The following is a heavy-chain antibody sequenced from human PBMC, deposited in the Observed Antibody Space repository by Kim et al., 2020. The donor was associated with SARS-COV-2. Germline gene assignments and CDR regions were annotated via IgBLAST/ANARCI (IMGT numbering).Heavy chain of an antibody. CDR1: GFTITSHP. CDR3: AKGGTRPYFFDS. J-gene: IGHJ4*02. Sequence: GGSLRLSCVASGFTITSHPMSWVRRLPGRGLDWVSTISGLGLTTYYADSVKGRFTISRDDAHNTLYLHMRSLRAEDTALYFCAKGGTRPYFFDSWVQGALVTVSS. D-gene: IGHD3-9*01. V-gene: IGHV3-23*01. CDR2: ISGLGLTT.